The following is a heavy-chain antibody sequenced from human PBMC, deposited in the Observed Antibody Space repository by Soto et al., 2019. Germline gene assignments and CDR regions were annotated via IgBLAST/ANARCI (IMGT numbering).Heavy chain of an antibody. V-gene: IGHV3-30-3*01. Sequence: QVQLVESGGGVVQPGGSLSLSCAASGFTFSSYAMHWVRQAPGKGLEWVAVILSDGSNKWYVDSVKGRFTISRDNSKNTLYLQMNSLRAEDTAVYYCARDVFQEDVWSQGTTVTVSS. CDR1: GFTFSSYA. J-gene: IGHJ6*02. CDR3: ARDVFQEDV. CDR2: ILSDGSNK.